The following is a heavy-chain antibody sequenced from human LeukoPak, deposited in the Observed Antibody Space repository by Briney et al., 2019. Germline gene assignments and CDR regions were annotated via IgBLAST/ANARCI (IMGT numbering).Heavy chain of an antibody. D-gene: IGHD4-23*01. CDR2: IYPSGIA. J-gene: IGHJ3*02. V-gene: IGHV4-4*07. CDR3: ARHLLIGTRWYDAYDI. CDR1: GGSGGSISSYY. Sequence: SETLSLTCSVSGGSGGSISSYYWSWIRQPAGKGLEWIGRIYPSGIANYNPSLKSRVTMSVDTSKNQFSLKVSSVTAADTAVYYCARHLLIGTRWYDAYDIWGQGTMVTVSS.